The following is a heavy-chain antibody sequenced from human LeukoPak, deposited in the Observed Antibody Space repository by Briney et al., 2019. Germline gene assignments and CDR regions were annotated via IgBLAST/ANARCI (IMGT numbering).Heavy chain of an antibody. CDR1: GFIFSSHA. CDR3: AKDLSYSSGWYGFDY. Sequence: GGSLRLSCAASGFIFSSHAMSWVRQAPGKGLEWVAGVSGSSGRTYYAASVKGWFTISRDNSKNTLSLEMNSLSAADTAVYYCAKDLSYSSGWYGFDYWGQGTLVTVSS. J-gene: IGHJ4*02. D-gene: IGHD6-19*01. CDR2: VSGSSGRT. V-gene: IGHV3-23*01.